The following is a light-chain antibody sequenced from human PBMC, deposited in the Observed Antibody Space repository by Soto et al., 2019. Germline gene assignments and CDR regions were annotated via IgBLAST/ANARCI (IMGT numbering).Light chain of an antibody. CDR3: QQRSNWPPFT. Sequence: IVLTLSPATLSLSPGERATLSCRASQRVSSYLAWYQQKPGQAPRLLIYDASNRATGIPARFSGSGSGTDFTLTISCLEPEDFAVYYCQQRSNWPPFTFGQGTRLEIK. CDR2: DAS. CDR1: QRVSSY. J-gene: IGKJ5*01. V-gene: IGKV3-11*01.